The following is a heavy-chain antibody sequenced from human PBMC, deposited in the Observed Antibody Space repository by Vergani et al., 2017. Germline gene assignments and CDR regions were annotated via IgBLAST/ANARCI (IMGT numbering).Heavy chain of an antibody. Sequence: QVQLVQSGAEVKKPGSSVKVSCKASGGTFSSYAISWVRQAPGQGLEWMGRIIPIFGTANYAQKFQGRVTITADESTSTAYMELSSLRSEDTAVYYCAGAGWSYYDSSGYYRHFDPWGQGNLVTASS. CDR2: IIPIFGTA. CDR3: AGAGWSYYDSSGYYRHFDP. J-gene: IGHJ5*02. D-gene: IGHD3-22*01. CDR1: GGTFSSYA. V-gene: IGHV1-69*13.